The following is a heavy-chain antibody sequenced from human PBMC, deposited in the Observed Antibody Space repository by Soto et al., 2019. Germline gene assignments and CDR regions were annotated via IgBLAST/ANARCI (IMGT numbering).Heavy chain of an antibody. CDR3: AKDSAVPAAIVSYGMDV. V-gene: IGHV3-30*18. D-gene: IGHD2-2*02. CDR1: GFTFSSYV. Sequence: GGSLRLSCAASGFTFSSYVMHWVRQSPGKGLEWVAVISYDGSNKYYADSVKGRFTISRDNSKNTLYLQMNSLRAEDTAVYYCAKDSAVPAAIVSYGMDVWGQGTTVTVSS. CDR2: ISYDGSNK. J-gene: IGHJ6*02.